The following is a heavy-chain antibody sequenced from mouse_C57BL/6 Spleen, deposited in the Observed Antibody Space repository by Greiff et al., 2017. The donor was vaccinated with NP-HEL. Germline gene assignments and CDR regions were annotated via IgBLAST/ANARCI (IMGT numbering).Heavy chain of an antibody. CDR2: ISYDGSN. V-gene: IGHV3-6*01. CDR1: GYSITSGYY. CDR3: ARVDYDRFAY. D-gene: IGHD2-4*01. Sequence: EVQLQQSGPGLVKPSQSLSLTCSVTGYSITSGYYWNWIRQFPGNKLEWMGYISYDGSNNYNPSLKSRISITRDPSKNQFFLKLNSVTTEDTATYYGARVDYDRFAYWGQGTLVTVSA. J-gene: IGHJ3*01.